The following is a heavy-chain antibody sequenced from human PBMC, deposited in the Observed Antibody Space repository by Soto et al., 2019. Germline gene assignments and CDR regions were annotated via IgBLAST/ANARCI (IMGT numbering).Heavy chain of an antibody. V-gene: IGHV4-30-2*01. CDR3: ARVPWP. CDR1: DDSISSGGYS. J-gene: IGHJ5*02. Sequence: PSETLSLTCAVSDDSISSGGYSWSWIWQPPEKGLEWIGYIYNSGNTYYNPSLKRRVTISVDRSKNQFYLKLSSVTAAETAGYHCARVPWPWVQGTLVTFSS. CDR2: IYNSGNT.